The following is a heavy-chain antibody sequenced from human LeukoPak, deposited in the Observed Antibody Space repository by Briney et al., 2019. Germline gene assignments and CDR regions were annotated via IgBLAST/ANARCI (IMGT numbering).Heavy chain of an antibody. V-gene: IGHV3-9*01. CDR3: ATGRLCTFGAYY. D-gene: IGHD3-16*01. CDR2: ISWNSGSI. Sequence: PGGSLRLSCAASGFTFDEYAMHWVRQAPGRGREGVSGISWNSGSIGYADSVKGRFTISRDNAKNSLYLQMNSLRAEDTAVYYCATGRLCTFGAYYWGQGTLVTVSS. J-gene: IGHJ4*02. CDR1: GFTFDEYA.